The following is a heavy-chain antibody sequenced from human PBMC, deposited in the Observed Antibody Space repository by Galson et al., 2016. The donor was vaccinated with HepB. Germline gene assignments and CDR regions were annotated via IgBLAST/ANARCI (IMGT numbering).Heavy chain of an antibody. D-gene: IGHD1-1*01. Sequence: TLSLTCIVSGGSISSGDYYWSWIRQHPGKGLEWIGHIYYSGSTYPNPSLKSRLTISVDTSKNQFSLKLSSVTAADTAVYYFARVPLERRGPGYFHHWGQGTLVTVSS. J-gene: IGHJ4*02. CDR2: IYYSGST. V-gene: IGHV4-31*03. CDR1: GGSISSGDYY. CDR3: ARVPLERRGPGYFHH.